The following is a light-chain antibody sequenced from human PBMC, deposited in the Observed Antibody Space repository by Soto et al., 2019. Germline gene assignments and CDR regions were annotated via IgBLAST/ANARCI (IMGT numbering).Light chain of an antibody. Sequence: DIQMTQSPSTLSASVGDRVTITCRASQYISSWLAWYQQKPGKAPKLLIYDASSLESGVPSTFSGSRSGTEFTLTISSLQPEDVATYYCQQYEGYPYTFGQGTKREIK. J-gene: IGKJ2*01. V-gene: IGKV1-5*01. CDR1: QYISSW. CDR2: DAS. CDR3: QQYEGYPYT.